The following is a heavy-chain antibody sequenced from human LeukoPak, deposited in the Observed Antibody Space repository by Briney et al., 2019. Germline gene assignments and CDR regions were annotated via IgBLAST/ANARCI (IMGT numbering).Heavy chain of an antibody. D-gene: IGHD3-22*01. V-gene: IGHV3-23*01. CDR1: GFTFSSYA. Sequence: PGGSLRLSCAASGFTFSSYAMSWVRQAPGKGLEWVSAISGSGGSTYYADSVKGRFTISRDNSKNTLYLQMNSMRAEDTAVHYCAKARIPYYDSSGYIPDYWGQGTLVTVSS. CDR2: ISGSGGST. J-gene: IGHJ4*02. CDR3: AKARIPYYDSSGYIPDY.